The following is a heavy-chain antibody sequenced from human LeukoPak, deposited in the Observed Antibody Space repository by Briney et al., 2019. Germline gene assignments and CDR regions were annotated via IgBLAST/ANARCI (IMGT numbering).Heavy chain of an antibody. CDR3: ASPMGGLRPGYYYMDV. V-gene: IGHV1-69*05. Sequence: ASVKVSCKASGGTFSSYAISWVRQAPGQGLEWMGRIIPIFGTANYAQKFQGRVTITTDESTSTAYMELSSLRSEDTAVYYCASPMGGLRPGYYYMDVWGKGTTVTVSS. CDR2: IIPIFGTA. J-gene: IGHJ6*03. D-gene: IGHD4-17*01. CDR1: GGTFSSYA.